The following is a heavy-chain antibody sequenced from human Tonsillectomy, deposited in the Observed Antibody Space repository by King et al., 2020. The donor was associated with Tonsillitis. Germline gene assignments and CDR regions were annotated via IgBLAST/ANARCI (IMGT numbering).Heavy chain of an antibody. CDR3: AHGGGTYDYESGSYSDVFDV. CDR2: IFWDDDK. V-gene: IGHV2-5*02. CDR1: GFSLTTSGVR. D-gene: IGHD3-22*01. J-gene: IGHJ3*01. Sequence: ITLKESGPTLVKPTQTLTLTCTFSGFSLTTSGVRVGWIRQPPGKALEWLALIFWDDDKRYSPSLKSRLTVTKDTSKNQVVLTMTNVDPADTATYYCAHGGGTYDYESGSYSDVFDVWGQGTMVTVSS.